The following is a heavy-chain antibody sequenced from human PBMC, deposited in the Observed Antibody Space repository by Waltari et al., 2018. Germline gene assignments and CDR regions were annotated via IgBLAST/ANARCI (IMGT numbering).Heavy chain of an antibody. J-gene: IGHJ4*02. V-gene: IGHV1-18*01. CDR1: GYTFTSFG. Sequence: QVQLVQSGAEVKKPGASVKVSCKASGYTFTSFGISWVRQAPGQGLEWMGWISAYNGNTNLAQKLQGRVTMTTDSSTSTAYRELRSLRSDDTAVFYCARDSGIPGAYGAHREFDYWGQGTLVTVSS. CDR3: ARDSGIPGAYGAHREFDY. CDR2: ISAYNGNT. D-gene: IGHD4-17*01.